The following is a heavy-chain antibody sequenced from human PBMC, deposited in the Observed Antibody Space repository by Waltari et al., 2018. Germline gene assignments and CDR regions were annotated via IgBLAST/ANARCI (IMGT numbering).Heavy chain of an antibody. CDR2: IIPLFGKE. CDR1: GYTFNNYA. V-gene: IGHV1-69*13. D-gene: IGHD2-15*01. CDR3: ARGYAHCNDGGCFSNWLDP. Sequence: QVHLVQSGAEVKKPGSSVKVSCTASGYTFNNYAIHWVRQAPGQGLAWMGGIIPLFGKEKYAQHFQCRLTIAADESTSTAYMELRSLTSEDTATYYCARGYAHCNDGGCFSNWLDPWGQGTLVTVSS. J-gene: IGHJ5*02.